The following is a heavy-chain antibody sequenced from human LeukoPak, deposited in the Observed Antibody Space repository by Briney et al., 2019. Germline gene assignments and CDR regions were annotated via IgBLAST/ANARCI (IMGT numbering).Heavy chain of an antibody. CDR2: IYNTGRV. V-gene: IGHV4-61*02. D-gene: IGHD3-16*01. CDR1: GGSFSSSSYY. Sequence: PSETLSLTCTISGGSFSSSSYYWSWIRQPAGKGLEWIGRIYNTGRVTYNPSLEGRVTISIDTSKNYFALQLNSVTAADTAVYYCARVGGGGAFDIWGQGTMVTVSS. J-gene: IGHJ3*02. CDR3: ARVGGGGAFDI.